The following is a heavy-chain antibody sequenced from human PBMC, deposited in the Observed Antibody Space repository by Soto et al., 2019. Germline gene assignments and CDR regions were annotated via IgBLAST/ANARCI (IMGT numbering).Heavy chain of an antibody. CDR3: ARGPSGLYHHDF. D-gene: IGHD2-15*01. CDR2: INMDGSST. CDR1: GFTFSGDW. V-gene: IGHV3-74*01. Sequence: EVQLVESGGGLVQPGGSLRLSCAVSGFTFSGDWMHWVRQAAGKGLVWVARINMDGSSTNYADSVKGRFTISRDNAKNTLYLQMNSLRVDDTAVYYCARGPSGLYHHDFWGQGALVTVSS. J-gene: IGHJ4*02.